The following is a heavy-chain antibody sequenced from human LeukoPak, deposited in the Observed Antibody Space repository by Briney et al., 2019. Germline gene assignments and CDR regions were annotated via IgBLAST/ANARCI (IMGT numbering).Heavy chain of an antibody. D-gene: IGHD6-6*01. CDR2: IKQDGSQQ. J-gene: IGHJ4*02. CDR3: SNGIYSSSY. V-gene: IGHV3-7*01. Sequence: PGGSLRLSCAASGFNFSRYWMAWLRQAPGKGLEWVANIKQDGSQQYYLDSVEGRFTISRDNAEDSLYLQMHNVRAEDTAVYYCSNGIYSSSYWGQGTLVTVSS. CDR1: GFNFSRYW.